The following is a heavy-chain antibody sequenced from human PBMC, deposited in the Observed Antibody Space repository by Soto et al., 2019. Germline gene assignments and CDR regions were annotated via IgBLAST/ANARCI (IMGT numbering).Heavy chain of an antibody. CDR2: INAGNGDT. CDR3: ARGGAGYYFDY. Sequence: ASVKVSCKASGYTFITYAIHWVRQAPGQRLEWMGWINAGNGDTKYSQKFQGRVTITRDTSANTAYMELSGLRSEGTAVYYCARGGAGYYFDYWGQGTLVTVSS. J-gene: IGHJ4*02. D-gene: IGHD2-15*01. V-gene: IGHV1-3*01. CDR1: GYTFITYA.